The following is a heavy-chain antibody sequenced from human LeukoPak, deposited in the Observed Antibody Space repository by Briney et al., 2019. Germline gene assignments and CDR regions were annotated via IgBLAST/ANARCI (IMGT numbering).Heavy chain of an antibody. CDR3: ARRWNYGRNYYIDV. V-gene: IGHV4-34*01. CDR1: GGSFSNYY. CDR2: INDSGRT. Sequence: SETLSLTCAVYGGSFSNYYWSWIRQPPGRGLEWIGEINDSGRTNYNPSLMSRVTVSVDTSKNQFSLRLTSVTATDTAVYYCARRWNYGRNYYIDVWGNGATASVSS. D-gene: IGHD1-7*01. J-gene: IGHJ6*03.